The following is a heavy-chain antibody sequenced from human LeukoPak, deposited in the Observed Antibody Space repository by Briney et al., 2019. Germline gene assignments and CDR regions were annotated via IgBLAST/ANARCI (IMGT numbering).Heavy chain of an antibody. CDR2: IYTSGSTNT. D-gene: IGHD3-16*01. CDR3: ARQGDGGRAFDH. CDR1: GGSISSNSYY. Sequence: PSETLSLTRTVSGGSISSNSYYWSWIRQPAGKGLEWIGRIYTSGSTNTNYNPSLKSRVTISVDTSKNQFSLKVTSVTAADTALYYCARQGDGGRAFDHWGQGTLVTVSS. J-gene: IGHJ4*02. V-gene: IGHV4-61*02.